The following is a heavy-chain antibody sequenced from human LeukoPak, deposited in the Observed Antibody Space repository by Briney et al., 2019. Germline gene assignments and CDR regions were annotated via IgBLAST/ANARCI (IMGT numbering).Heavy chain of an antibody. J-gene: IGHJ3*02. V-gene: IGHV3-43*01. CDR1: GFTFDDYT. CDR3: AKDSQLGGRGAFDI. CDR2: ISWDGGST. Sequence: GGPLRLSCAASGFTFDDYTMHWVRHAPGKGLEWVSLISWDGGSTHYADSVKGRFTISRDNSKNSLYLQMNSLRTEDTALYYCAKDSQLGGRGAFDIWGQGTMVTVSS. D-gene: IGHD7-27*01.